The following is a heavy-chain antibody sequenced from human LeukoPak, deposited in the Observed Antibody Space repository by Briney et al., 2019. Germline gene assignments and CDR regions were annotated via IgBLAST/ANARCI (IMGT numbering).Heavy chain of an antibody. CDR1: GFTFSSYA. V-gene: IGHV3-21*01. CDR3: ARENPRYCTNGVCPYDY. D-gene: IGHD2-8*01. J-gene: IGHJ4*02. Sequence: GGSLRLSCAASGFTFSSYAMSWVRQAPGKGLEWVSSISSSSSYIYYADSVKGRFTISRDNAKNSLYLQMNSLRAEDTAVYYCARENPRYCTNGVCPYDYWGQGTLVTVSS. CDR2: ISSSSSYI.